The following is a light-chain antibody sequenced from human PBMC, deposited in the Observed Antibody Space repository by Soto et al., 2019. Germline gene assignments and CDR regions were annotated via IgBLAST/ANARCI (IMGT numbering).Light chain of an antibody. CDR2: GDS. V-gene: IGLV2-14*01. CDR3: SSYTSSSSFVL. J-gene: IGLJ2*01. CDR1: SSDIGTFNY. Sequence: QSALTQPASVSGSPGQSITISCTGTSSDIGTFNYVSWYQQHPDKAPKLMIFGDSNRPSGVSNRFSGSKSDNTASLTISGLQAEDEADYYCSSYTSSSSFVLFGGGTKLTVL.